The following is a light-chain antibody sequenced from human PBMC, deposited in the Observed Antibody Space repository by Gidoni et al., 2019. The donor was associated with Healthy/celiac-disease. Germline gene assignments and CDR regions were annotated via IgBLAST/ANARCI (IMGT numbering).Light chain of an antibody. CDR2: LGS. CDR3: RQALQTPRT. J-gene: IGKJ1*01. Sequence: DIVMTQSPLSLPVTPGEPASISCRSSQSLLQSNGYNYLDWYLQKPGQSPQLLIYLGSNRASGVPDRFRGSVSGTDVTLKISRVEAEDVGVYYCRQALQTPRTFXXXTKVEIK. V-gene: IGKV2-28*01. CDR1: QSLLQSNGYNY.